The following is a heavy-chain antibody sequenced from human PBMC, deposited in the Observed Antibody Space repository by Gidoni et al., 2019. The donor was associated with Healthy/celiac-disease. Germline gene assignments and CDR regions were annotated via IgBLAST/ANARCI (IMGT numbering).Heavy chain of an antibody. CDR3: ARQSGYDSILFDY. V-gene: IGHV4-59*08. CDR1: GGSISSYY. D-gene: IGHD5-12*01. J-gene: IGHJ4*02. CDR2: IYYSGST. Sequence: QVQLQESGPGLVKPSETLSLTCTVSGGSISSYYWSWIRQPPGKGLEWIGYIYYSGSTNYNPPLKSRVTISVDTSKNQFSLKLSSVTAADTAVYYCARQSGYDSILFDYWGQGTLVTVSS.